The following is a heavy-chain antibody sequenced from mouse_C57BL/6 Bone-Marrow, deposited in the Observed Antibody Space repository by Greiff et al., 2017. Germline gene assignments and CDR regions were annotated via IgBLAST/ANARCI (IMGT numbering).Heavy chain of an antibody. J-gene: IGHJ2*01. CDR1: GYTFTSYW. CDR2: IDPSDSET. CDR3: ARNDGYNFDY. Sequence: QVQLQQPGAELVRPGSSVKLSCKASGYTFTSYWMHWVKQRPIQGLEWIGNIDPSDSETHYNQKFKDKATLTVDKSSSTAYIQLSSLTSEDSAVYYCARNDGYNFDYWGQGTTLTVSS. V-gene: IGHV1-52*01. D-gene: IGHD2-3*01.